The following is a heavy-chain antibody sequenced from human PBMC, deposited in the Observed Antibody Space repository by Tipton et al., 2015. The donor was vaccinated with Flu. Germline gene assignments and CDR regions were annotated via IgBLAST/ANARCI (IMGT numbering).Heavy chain of an antibody. D-gene: IGHD5-18*01. CDR1: GGSISSGSYY. Sequence: TLSLTCTVSGGSISSGSYYWSWIRQPAGKGLEWIGRIYTSGSTNHNPSLKSRVTISVDTSKNQFSPKLSSVTAADTAVYYCARGGYSYGYGKNYYYYGMDVWGQGTTVTVSS. CDR3: ARGGYSYGYGKNYYYYGMDV. V-gene: IGHV4-61*02. J-gene: IGHJ6*02. CDR2: IYTSGST.